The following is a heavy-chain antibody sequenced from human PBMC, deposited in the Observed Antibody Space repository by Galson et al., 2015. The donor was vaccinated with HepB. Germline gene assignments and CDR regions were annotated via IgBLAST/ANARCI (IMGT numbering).Heavy chain of an antibody. J-gene: IGHJ6*02. Sequence: SVKVSCKASGYSFTNYGLSWVRQAPGQEPQWMGWVSGYDGSTNYAPKFQVRVSMTTDKSTDTAYLELRSLRHGDTAAYYCARDSRLELRLNNYYSYGMDVWGQGTAVTVSS. CDR2: VSGYDGST. CDR3: ARDSRLELRLNNYYSYGMDV. D-gene: IGHD1-7*01. CDR1: GYSFTNYG. V-gene: IGHV1-18*01.